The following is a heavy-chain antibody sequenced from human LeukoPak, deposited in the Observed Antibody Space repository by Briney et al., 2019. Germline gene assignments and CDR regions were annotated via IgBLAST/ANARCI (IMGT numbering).Heavy chain of an antibody. D-gene: IGHD6-19*01. CDR2: IIPIFGTA. Sequence: GSSVKVSCKASGGTFSSYAISWVRQAPGQGLEWMGGIIPIFGTANYAQKFQGRVTITADKSTSTAYMELSSLRSEDTAVYYCARSGIAVAVAWFDPWGQGTLVTVSS. CDR3: ARSGIAVAVAWFDP. J-gene: IGHJ5*02. V-gene: IGHV1-69*06. CDR1: GGTFSSYA.